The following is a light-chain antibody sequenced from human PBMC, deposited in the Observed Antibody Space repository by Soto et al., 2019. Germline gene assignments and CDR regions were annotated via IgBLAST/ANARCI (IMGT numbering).Light chain of an antibody. CDR3: QAYDYSLTASV. CDR2: GNR. Sequence: QSVLTQPPSVSGPQGQRATSPSPGNSSNLGAGYDVHWYQQLPGTAPKLVIYGNRNRPSGVPERFSGSKSGTSASLAITGLQAEDEGDYYCQAYDYSLTASVFGGGTKVTVL. J-gene: IGLJ3*02. CDR1: SSNLGAGYD. V-gene: IGLV1-40*01.